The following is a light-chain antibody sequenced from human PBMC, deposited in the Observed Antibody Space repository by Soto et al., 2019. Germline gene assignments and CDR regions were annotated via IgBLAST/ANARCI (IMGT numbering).Light chain of an antibody. CDR2: GAS. J-gene: IGKJ1*01. CDR1: QSVSNDF. V-gene: IGKV3-20*01. Sequence: EILLTQSPCILALSPGQRVTLSCRASQSVSNDFLAWYQQKPGHAPSLLIYGASTRATDVPDRLSGSGSGADFTLTISRLEPEDFAVYYCQQYGSSGTFGQGTKVDIK. CDR3: QQYGSSGT.